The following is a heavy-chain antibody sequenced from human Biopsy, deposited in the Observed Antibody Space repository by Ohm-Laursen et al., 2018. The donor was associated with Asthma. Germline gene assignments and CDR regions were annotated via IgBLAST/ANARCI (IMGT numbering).Heavy chain of an antibody. CDR3: ARDVMEWYLPAFDF. J-gene: IGHJ6*02. Sequence: SLRLSCAASGFTFRSYAMHWVRQAPGKGLEWVAVGGSYYDGGLKYYADSVNGRFTVSRDDSKNTLYLQMNSLRPDDTAVCYCARDVMEWYLPAFDFWGQGTTVTVSS. V-gene: IGHV3-30-3*01. CDR2: GGSYYDGGLK. D-gene: IGHD3-3*01. CDR1: GFTFRSYA.